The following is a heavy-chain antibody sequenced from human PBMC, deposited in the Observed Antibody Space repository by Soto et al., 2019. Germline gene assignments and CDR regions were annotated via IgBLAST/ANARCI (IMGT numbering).Heavy chain of an antibody. J-gene: IGHJ4*02. CDR1: GYTFTSYA. V-gene: IGHV1-69*13. CDR2: IIPIFGTA. D-gene: IGHD3-10*01. CDR3: ARAGITMVRGVIIGGLDY. Sequence: EASVKVSCKASGYTFTSYAMHWVRQAPGQRLEWMGGIIPIFGTANYAQKFQGRVTITADESTSTAYMELSSLRSEDTAVYYCARAGITMVRGVIIGGLDYWGQGTLVTVSS.